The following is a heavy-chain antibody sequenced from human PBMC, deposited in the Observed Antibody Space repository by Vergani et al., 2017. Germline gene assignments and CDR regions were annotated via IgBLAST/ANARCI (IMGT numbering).Heavy chain of an antibody. Sequence: QVQLQESGPGLVKPSETLSLTCAGSGYSISSGYYWGWIRQPPGKGLEWIGSIYHSGSTYYNPSLKSRVTISVDTSKNQFSLKLSSVTAADTAVYYCARELGYAFWSGYYRENYYMDVWGKGTTVTVSS. D-gene: IGHD3-3*01. CDR1: GYSISSGYY. CDR3: ARELGYAFWSGYYRENYYMDV. V-gene: IGHV4-38-2*02. J-gene: IGHJ6*03. CDR2: IYHSGST.